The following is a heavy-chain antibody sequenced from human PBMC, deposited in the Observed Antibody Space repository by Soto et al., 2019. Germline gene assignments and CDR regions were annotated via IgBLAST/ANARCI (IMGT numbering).Heavy chain of an antibody. D-gene: IGHD3-9*01. V-gene: IGHV1-18*01. Sequence: ASVKVSCKASGYTFTSYGISWVRQAPGQGLEWMGWISAYNGNTNYAQKLQGRVTMTTDTSTSTAYMELRSLRSDDTAVYYCARAGYDIXNGYSKYWYFDLWGRGTLVTVSS. J-gene: IGHJ2*01. CDR3: ARAGYDIXNGYSKYWYFDL. CDR2: ISAYNGNT. CDR1: GYTFTSYG.